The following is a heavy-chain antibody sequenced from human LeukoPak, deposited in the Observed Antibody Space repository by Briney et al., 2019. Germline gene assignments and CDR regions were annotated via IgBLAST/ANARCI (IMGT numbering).Heavy chain of an antibody. V-gene: IGHV4-30-4*01. CDR2: IYYSGST. J-gene: IGHJ5*02. CDR1: GGSISSGDYY. D-gene: IGHD2/OR15-2a*01. CDR3: ARVVIDIHWFDP. Sequence: SQTLSLTCTVSGGSISSGDYYWSWIRQPPGKGLEWIGYIYYSGSTYYNPSLKSRVTISVDTSKNQFSLKLSSVTAADTAVYYCARVVIDIHWFDPWGQGTLVTVSS.